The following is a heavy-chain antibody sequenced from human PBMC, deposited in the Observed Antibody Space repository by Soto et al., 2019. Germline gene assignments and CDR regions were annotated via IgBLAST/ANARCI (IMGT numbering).Heavy chain of an antibody. V-gene: IGHV3-30-3*01. CDR1: GFTFSSYA. Sequence: QVQLVESGGGVVQPGRSLRLSCAASGFTFSSYAMHWVRQAPGKGLEWVAVISYDGSNKYYADSVKGRFTISRDNSKNTLYLQMNSLRAEDTAVYYCARGGIVGAPGVGSFGIWGQGTMVTVSS. D-gene: IGHD1-26*01. CDR2: ISYDGSNK. CDR3: ARGGIVGAPGVGSFGI. J-gene: IGHJ3*02.